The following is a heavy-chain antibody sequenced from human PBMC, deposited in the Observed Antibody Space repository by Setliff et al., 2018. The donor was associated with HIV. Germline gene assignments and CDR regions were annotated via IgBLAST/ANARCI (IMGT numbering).Heavy chain of an antibody. Sequence: ASVKVSCKASGGTFSSYAISWVRQAPGQGLEWMGGINAGNGNTKYSQKFQGRVTITRDTSASTAYMELSSLRSEDTAVYYCARVHDGTTTGAFDIWGQGTLVTVSS. J-gene: IGHJ3*02. D-gene: IGHD3-22*01. CDR2: INAGNGNT. CDR3: ARVHDGTTTGAFDI. V-gene: IGHV1-3*01. CDR1: GGTFSSYA.